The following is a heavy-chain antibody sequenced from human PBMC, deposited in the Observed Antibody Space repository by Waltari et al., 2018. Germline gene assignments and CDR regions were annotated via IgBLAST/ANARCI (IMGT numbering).Heavy chain of an antibody. Sequence: QVQLVQSGAEVKKPGASVTVSCTASGYTFTGSSLHWMRHAPGQGLEWMGGIMPIFGTANYSQKFQGRVTITTDESTSTAYMELSSLRSEETAVYYCARGGMAIGPYYMDVWGKGTTVTVSS. CDR1: GYTFTGSS. J-gene: IGHJ6*03. D-gene: IGHD2-21*01. V-gene: IGHV1-69*01. CDR2: IMPIFGTA. CDR3: ARGGMAIGPYYMDV.